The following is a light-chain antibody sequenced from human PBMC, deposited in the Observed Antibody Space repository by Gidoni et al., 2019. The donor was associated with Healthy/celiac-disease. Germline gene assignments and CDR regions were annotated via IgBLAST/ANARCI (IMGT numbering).Light chain of an antibody. CDR3: CSYAGSSTVV. CDR2: EGS. V-gene: IGLV2-23*01. CDR1: SSDVGSYNL. Sequence: QSALTQPASESGSPGQPITISCTGTSSDVGSYNLVPGYQQHPGNAPKLLIYEGSKRHSGVSTRFSSSKSGNTASLPISGLQAEDDADYYCCSYAGSSTVVFGGGTKLTVL. J-gene: IGLJ2*01.